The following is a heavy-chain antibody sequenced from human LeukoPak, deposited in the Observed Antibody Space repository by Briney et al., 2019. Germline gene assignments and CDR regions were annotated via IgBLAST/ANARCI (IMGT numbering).Heavy chain of an antibody. V-gene: IGHV4-59*08. CDR1: RGSIVSYY. CDR3: ARHRGQDGTLDY. J-gene: IGHJ4*02. CDR2: INYSGST. Sequence: SETLSLTCTVSRGSIVSYYWSWIRQPPGKGLEWIAYINYSGSTNYNPSLKSRVTISVDTSKDQFSLKLNSVTAADTAVYYCARHRGQDGTLDYWGQGTLVTVSS. D-gene: IGHD1-26*01.